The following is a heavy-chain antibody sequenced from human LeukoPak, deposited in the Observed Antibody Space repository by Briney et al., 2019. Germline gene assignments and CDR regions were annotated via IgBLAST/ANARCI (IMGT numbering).Heavy chain of an antibody. CDR3: ARDLRSYYYDNWFDP. Sequence: SVKVSCKASGGTFSSYAISGVRQAPGQGLEWMGGIIPIFGTANYAQKFQGRVTITTDESTSTAYMELNSLRSEATAVYYCARDLRSYYYDNWFDPWGQGTLVTVSS. CDR2: IIPIFGTA. CDR1: GGTFSSYA. J-gene: IGHJ5*02. D-gene: IGHD3-10*01. V-gene: IGHV1-69*05.